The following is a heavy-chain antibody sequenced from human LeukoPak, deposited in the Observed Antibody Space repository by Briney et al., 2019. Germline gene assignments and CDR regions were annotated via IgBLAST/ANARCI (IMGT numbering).Heavy chain of an antibody. CDR1: GGSIFSSNW. J-gene: IGHJ5*02. CDR2: IFHSGST. CDR3: ARGITMVRHGNTDNWFDP. V-gene: IGHV4-4*02. Sequence: SGTLSLTCAVSGGSIFSSNWWSWVRQPPGKGLEWIEQIFHSGSTSYSPSLKSRVTISVDTSKNQFSPKLSSVTAADTAVYYCARGITMVRHGNTDNWFDPWGQGTLVTVSS. D-gene: IGHD3-10*01.